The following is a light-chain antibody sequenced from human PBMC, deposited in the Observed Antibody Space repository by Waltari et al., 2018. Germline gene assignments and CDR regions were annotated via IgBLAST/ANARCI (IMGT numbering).Light chain of an antibody. CDR1: ESIGTN. J-gene: IGKJ1*01. V-gene: IGKV3-15*01. Sequence: VVMTQSPATLSVSPGESATLSCRASESIGTNLAWYQQIPGQAPSLLIYSAAIRAIGIPTRFSGSGSGTVFTLTISSLQSDDVALYHCQHYNARPPSWTFGQGTKV. CDR2: SAA. CDR3: QHYNARPPSWT.